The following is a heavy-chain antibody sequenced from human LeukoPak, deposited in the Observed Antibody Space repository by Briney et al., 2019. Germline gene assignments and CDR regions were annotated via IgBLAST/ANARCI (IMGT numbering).Heavy chain of an antibody. D-gene: IGHD3-10*01. CDR1: GFIFTNYG. CDR3: ARFPERFLGVRGPNWFDP. CDR2: INTNGHNT. V-gene: IGHV3-64*02. J-gene: IGHJ5*02. Sequence: GGSLRLSCAASGFIFTNYGMHWVRQVPGKGLEHVSAINTNGHNTFYGDSVKGRFTISRDNSKNTLYLQMNSLSAEDTAVYYCARFPERFLGVRGPNWFDPWGQGTLVTVSS.